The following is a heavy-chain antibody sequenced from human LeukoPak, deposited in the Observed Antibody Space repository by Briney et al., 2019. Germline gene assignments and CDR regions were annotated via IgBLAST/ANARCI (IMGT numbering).Heavy chain of an antibody. CDR3: ARLFDWLSNFDY. CDR1: GYTFTGYY. J-gene: IGHJ4*02. D-gene: IGHD3-9*01. CDR2: INPNSGGT. V-gene: IGHV1-2*02. Sequence: ASVKVSCKASGYTFTGYYMHWVRQAPGQGLEWMGWINPNSGGTNYAQKFQGRVTMTRDTSISTAYMELSRLRSDDTAVYYCARLFDWLSNFDYWGQGTLVTVSS.